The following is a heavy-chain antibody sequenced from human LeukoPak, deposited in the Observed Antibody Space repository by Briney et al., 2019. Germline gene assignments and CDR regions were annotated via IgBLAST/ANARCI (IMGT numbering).Heavy chain of an antibody. V-gene: IGHV3-48*04. D-gene: IGHD1-26*01. J-gene: IGHJ4*02. CDR3: ARDRGGSYSAIDY. CDR1: GFTFSSYS. CDR2: ISSSSSTI. Sequence: PGGSLRLSCAASGFTFSSYSMNWVRQAPGKGLEWVSFISSSSSTIYYADSVTGRFTISRDNAKNSLYLQMNSLRAEDTAVYYCARDRGGSYSAIDYWGQGTLVTVSS.